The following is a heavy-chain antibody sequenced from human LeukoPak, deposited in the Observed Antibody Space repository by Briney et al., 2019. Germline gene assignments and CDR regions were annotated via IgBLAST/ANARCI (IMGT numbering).Heavy chain of an antibody. V-gene: IGHV3-48*01. J-gene: IGHJ3*02. CDR3: AKGQRYNWDDDAVDM. D-gene: IGHD1-20*01. CDR2: ISSSSSTM. CDR1: GFTFSSYS. Sequence: SGGSLRLSCAASGFTFSSYSMNWVRQAPGKGQEWVSYISSSSSTMYYADSVKGRFTISRDNAKNSLYLQMNSLRAEDTAVYYCAKGQRYNWDDDAVDMWGQGTMVIVSS.